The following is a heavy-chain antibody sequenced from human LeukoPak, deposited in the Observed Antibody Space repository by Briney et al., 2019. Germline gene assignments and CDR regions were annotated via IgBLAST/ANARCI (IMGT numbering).Heavy chain of an antibody. V-gene: IGHV3-20*04. CDR2: INWNGGST. CDR1: GFTFDDYG. CDR3: ARALYDFWSGYYFDY. D-gene: IGHD3-3*01. Sequence: GGSLRLSCAASGFTFDDYGMSWVRQAPGKGLEWVSGINWNGGSTGYADSVKGRFTISRDNAKNSLYLQMNSLRAADTAVYYCARALYDFWSGYYFDYWGQGILVTVSS. J-gene: IGHJ4*02.